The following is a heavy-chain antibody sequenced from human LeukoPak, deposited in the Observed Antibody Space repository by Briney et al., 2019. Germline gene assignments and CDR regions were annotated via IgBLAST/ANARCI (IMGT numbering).Heavy chain of an antibody. CDR1: GFTFSSYW. CDR3: ATVRWGEYFDY. J-gene: IGHJ4*02. V-gene: IGHV3-7*01. Sequence: GGSLRLSCAASGFTFSSYWMSWVRQAPGKGLEWVANIKQDGSEKYYVDSVKGRFTISRDNAKNSLYPQMNSLRVEDTAVYYCATVRWGEYFDYWGQGTLVTVSS. D-gene: IGHD3-10*01. CDR2: IKQDGSEK.